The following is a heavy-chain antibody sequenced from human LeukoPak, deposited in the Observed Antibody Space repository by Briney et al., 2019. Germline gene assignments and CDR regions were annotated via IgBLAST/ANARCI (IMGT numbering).Heavy chain of an antibody. Sequence: GASVKVSCKASGYTFTSYGISWVRQAPGQGLEWMGWISAYNGNTNYAQKLQGRVTMTTDTSTSTAYMELRSLRSDDTAVYYCARDHIVVVPAVNGGYYYYGMDVWGQGTTVTASS. CDR1: GYTFTSYG. CDR3: ARDHIVVVPAVNGGYYYYGMDV. J-gene: IGHJ6*02. CDR2: ISAYNGNT. V-gene: IGHV1-18*01. D-gene: IGHD2-2*01.